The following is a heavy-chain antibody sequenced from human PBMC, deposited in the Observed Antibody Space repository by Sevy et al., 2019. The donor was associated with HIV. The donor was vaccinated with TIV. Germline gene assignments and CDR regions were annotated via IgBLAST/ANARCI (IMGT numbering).Heavy chain of an antibody. D-gene: IGHD1-1*01. J-gene: IGHJ4*02. CDR2: ISTSTGNT. CDR1: GYTFSTYG. CDR3: ARGGMGETGATLDY. V-gene: IGHV1-18*01. Sequence: ASVKVSCKASGYTFSTYGIHWVRQAPGQGLEWVGWISTSTGNTIFDQKFQRRLTLATDTATSTAFMDLMRLTSDDTAVYYCARGGMGETGATLDYWGQGTLVTVS.